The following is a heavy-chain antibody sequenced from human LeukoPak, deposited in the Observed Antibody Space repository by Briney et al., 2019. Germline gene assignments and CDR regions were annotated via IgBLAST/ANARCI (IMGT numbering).Heavy chain of an antibody. Sequence: ASVKVSCKASGYTFTSYAMHWVRQAPGQRLEWMGWINAGKGNTKYSQKFQGRVTITRDTSASTAYMELSSLRSEDTAVYYCARPTWIQLWAHFDYWGQGTLVTVSS. V-gene: IGHV1-3*01. CDR1: GYTFTSYA. D-gene: IGHD5-18*01. CDR2: INAGKGNT. J-gene: IGHJ4*02. CDR3: ARPTWIQLWAHFDY.